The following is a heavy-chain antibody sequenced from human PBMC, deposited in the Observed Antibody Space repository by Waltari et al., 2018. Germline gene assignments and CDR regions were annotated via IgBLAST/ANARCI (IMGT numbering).Heavy chain of an antibody. Sequence: QVQLQQWGAGLLKPSETLSLTCAVYGGSFSGYYWSWIRQPPGKGLEWIGEINHSGSTNYNPSLKSRVTISVDTSKNQFSLKLSSVTAADTAVYYCARGGGYDTDDYWGQGTLVTVSS. J-gene: IGHJ4*02. CDR2: INHSGST. CDR3: ARGGGYDTDDY. CDR1: GGSFSGYY. V-gene: IGHV4-34*01. D-gene: IGHD2-2*01.